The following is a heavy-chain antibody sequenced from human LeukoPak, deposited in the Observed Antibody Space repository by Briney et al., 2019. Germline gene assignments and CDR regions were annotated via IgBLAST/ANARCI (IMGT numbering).Heavy chain of an antibody. CDR1: GGSISSSNW. J-gene: IGHJ3*02. CDR3: ARETRKVGATKLGPNDAFDI. CDR2: IYHSGST. D-gene: IGHD1-26*01. V-gene: IGHV4-4*02. Sequence: NSSGTLSLTCAVSGGSISSSNWWSWVRQPPGKGLEWIGEIYHSGSTNYNPSLKSRVTISVDKSKNQFSLKLSSVTAADTAVYYCARETRKVGATKLGPNDAFDIWGQGTMVTVSS.